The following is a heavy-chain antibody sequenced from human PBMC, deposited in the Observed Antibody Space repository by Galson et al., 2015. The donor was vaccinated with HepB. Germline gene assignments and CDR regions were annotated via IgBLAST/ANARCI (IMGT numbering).Heavy chain of an antibody. CDR3: ARDTSWPSGTFDY. D-gene: IGHD3/OR15-3a*01. J-gene: IGHJ4*02. Sequence: SLRLSCAASGFKFSSHGMHWVRQAPGKGLEWLAVIWYDGSDKYYADSVKGRFTVSRDNSKNTLYLQMSSLTAEDTAVYYCARDTSWPSGTFDYWGQGTLVTVAS. V-gene: IGHV3-33*01. CDR1: GFKFSSHG. CDR2: IWYDGSDK.